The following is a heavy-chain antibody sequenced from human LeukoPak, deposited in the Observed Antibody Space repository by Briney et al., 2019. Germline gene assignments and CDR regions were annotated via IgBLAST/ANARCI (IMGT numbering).Heavy chain of an antibody. CDR3: ACRKLGYCSSTSCYTTARFDP. J-gene: IGHJ5*02. V-gene: IGHV4-4*02. Sequence: PSGTLSPTCAVSGGSISSSNWWSWVRQPPGKGLEWIGEIYHSGSTNYNPPLKSRVTISVDKSKNQFSLKLSSVTAADTAVYYCACRKLGYCSSTSCYTTARFDPWGQGTLVTVSS. D-gene: IGHD2-2*02. CDR1: GGSISSSNW. CDR2: IYHSGST.